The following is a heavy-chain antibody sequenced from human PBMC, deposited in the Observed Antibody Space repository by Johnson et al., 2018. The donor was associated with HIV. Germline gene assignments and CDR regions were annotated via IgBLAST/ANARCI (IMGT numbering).Heavy chain of an antibody. CDR1: GFTVSSNY. J-gene: IGHJ3*02. CDR3: ARGRDSTGHGGAFDI. Sequence: VQLVESGGGLVQPGRSLRLSCAASGFTVSSNYMSWVRQAPGKGLEWVSVIYSGGSTYYADSVKGRFTISRDNSKNTLYLQMNSLGAEDTAVYYCARGRDSTGHGGAFDIWGQGTMDTVSS. CDR2: IYSGGST. V-gene: IGHV3-66*01. D-gene: IGHD1-1*01.